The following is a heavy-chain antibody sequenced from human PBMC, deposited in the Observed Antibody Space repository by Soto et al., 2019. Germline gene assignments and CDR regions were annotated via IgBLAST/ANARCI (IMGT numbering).Heavy chain of an antibody. CDR3: GRVLYYGSGSYSPYGRDV. D-gene: IGHD3-10*01. Sequence: QVQLVQSGAEVKKPGSSVKVSCKTSGVSFNNNGIGWVRQAPGHGLEWMGGVSPPFRTSNYARKFQGRISITADASSGTVNLELSSLTSEDTAQYYCGRVLYYGSGSYSPYGRDVWGRGHTVTVSS. J-gene: IGHJ6*02. CDR1: GVSFNNNG. V-gene: IGHV1-69*01. CDR2: VSPPFRTS.